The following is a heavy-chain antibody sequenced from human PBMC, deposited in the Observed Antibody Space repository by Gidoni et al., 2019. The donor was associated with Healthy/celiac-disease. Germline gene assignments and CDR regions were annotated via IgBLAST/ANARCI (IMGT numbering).Heavy chain of an antibody. V-gene: IGHV3-64D*06. CDR3: VKEIAVAGPVGNYYYDMDV. CDR1: GLTFSSYA. J-gene: IGHJ6*03. Sequence: GLTFSSYAMHWVRQAPGKGLEYVSAIRSNGGSTYYADSVNGRFNISRDNSKNTLYLQMSSLRAEDTAVYYCVKEIAVAGPVGNYYYDMDVWGKGTTVTVSS. CDR2: IRSNGGST. D-gene: IGHD6-19*01.